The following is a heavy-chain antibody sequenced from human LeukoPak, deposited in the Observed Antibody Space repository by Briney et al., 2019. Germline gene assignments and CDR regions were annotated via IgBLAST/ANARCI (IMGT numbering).Heavy chain of an antibody. Sequence: GASVKVSCKASGYTFTSHGISWVRQAPGQGLEWMGSISPYNGNTNYAQKLQGRVTMTTDTSTSTAYMELRSLRSDDPAVYYCARDQYDYVWGSYRPYFDYWGQGTLVTVSS. CDR1: GYTFTSHG. D-gene: IGHD3-16*02. J-gene: IGHJ4*02. CDR3: ARDQYDYVWGSYRPYFDY. CDR2: ISPYNGNT. V-gene: IGHV1-18*01.